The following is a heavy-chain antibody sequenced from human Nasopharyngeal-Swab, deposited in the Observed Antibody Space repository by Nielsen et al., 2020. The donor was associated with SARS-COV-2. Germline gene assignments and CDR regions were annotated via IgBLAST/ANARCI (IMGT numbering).Heavy chain of an antibody. CDR2: IIPIFGTA. CDR1: GGTFSSYA. J-gene: IGHJ6*02. D-gene: IGHD2-8*01. Sequence: SVKVSCKASGGTFSSYAISWVRQAPGQGLEWMGGIIPIFGTANYAQKFQGRVTITADESTSTAYMELSSLRSEDTAVYSCARSVNAHYGMDVWGQGTTVTVSS. CDR3: ARSVNAHYGMDV. V-gene: IGHV1-69*13.